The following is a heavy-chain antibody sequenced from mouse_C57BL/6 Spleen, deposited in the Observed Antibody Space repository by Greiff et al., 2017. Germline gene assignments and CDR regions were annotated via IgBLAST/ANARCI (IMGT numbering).Heavy chain of an antibody. CDR1: GYTFTSYW. CDR2: IYPGSGST. V-gene: IGHV1-55*01. J-gene: IGHJ2*01. D-gene: IGHD2-2*01. CDR3: ARGSSTMVTTCDFDY. Sequence: VQLQQPGAELVKPGASVKMSCKASGYTFTSYWITWVKQRPGQGLEWIGDIYPGSGSTNYNEKFKSKATLTVDTSSSTAYMQLSSLTSEDSAVYDCARGSSTMVTTCDFDYWGQGTTLTVSS.